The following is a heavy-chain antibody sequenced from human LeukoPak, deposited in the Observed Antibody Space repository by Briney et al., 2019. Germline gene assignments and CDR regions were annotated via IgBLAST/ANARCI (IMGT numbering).Heavy chain of an antibody. CDR2: IYSGGST. CDR3: ARDSNEQQLAYEY. CDR1: GFTVSSNY. J-gene: IGHJ4*02. V-gene: IGHV3-66*01. D-gene: IGHD6-13*01. Sequence: PGGSLRLSCAVSGFTVSSNYMSWVRQAPGKGLEWVSVIYSGGSTYYADFVKGRFTISRDNSKNTLCLQTNSLRAEDTAVYYCARDSNEQQLAYEYWGQGTLVTVSS.